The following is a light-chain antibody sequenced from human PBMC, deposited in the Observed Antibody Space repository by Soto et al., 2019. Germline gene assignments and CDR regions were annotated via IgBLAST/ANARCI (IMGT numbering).Light chain of an antibody. V-gene: IGLV2-11*01. CDR2: DVA. Sequence: QSVLAQPRSMSGSPRQSVPISCTGTGNDVGAYNYVSWYQQHPGRPPKLMIYDVARWPSGVPDRFSGSKSGNTASLTISGLQAEDEADYFCCSSAGGYTYLCGTGTKVTVL. CDR3: CSSAGGYTYL. J-gene: IGLJ1*01. CDR1: GNDVGAYNY.